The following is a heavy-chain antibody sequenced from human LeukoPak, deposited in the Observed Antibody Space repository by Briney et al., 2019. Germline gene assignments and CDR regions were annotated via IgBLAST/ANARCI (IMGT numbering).Heavy chain of an antibody. J-gene: IGHJ5*02. Sequence: GGSLRLSCAASGXTVSSNYMSWVRQAPGKGLEWVSVIYSGGSTYYADFVKGRFTISRHNSKNTLYLQMNSLRAEDTAVYYCARLITMVRGVIINNWFDPWGQGTLVTVSS. CDR1: GXTVSSNY. D-gene: IGHD3-10*01. CDR2: IYSGGST. CDR3: ARLITMVRGVIINNWFDP. V-gene: IGHV3-53*04.